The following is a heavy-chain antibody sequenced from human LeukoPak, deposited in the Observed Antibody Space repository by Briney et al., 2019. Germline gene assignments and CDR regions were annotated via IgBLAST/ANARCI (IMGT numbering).Heavy chain of an antibody. J-gene: IGHJ4*02. CDR3: AKGFSSLATFFDY. Sequence: GGSLRLSCAASGFTFSSDGMHWVRQAPGKGLEWVAVIRYDGSNTYYADSVKGRFTISRDNSKNTLYLQMNSLRAEDTAVYYCAKGFSSLATFFDYWGQGTLVTVSS. V-gene: IGHV3-33*06. CDR2: IRYDGSNT. CDR1: GFTFSSDG. D-gene: IGHD2-2*01.